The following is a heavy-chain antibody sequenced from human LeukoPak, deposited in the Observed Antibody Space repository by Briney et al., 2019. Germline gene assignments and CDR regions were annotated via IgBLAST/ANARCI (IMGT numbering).Heavy chain of an antibody. Sequence: SETLSLTCTVSAGSISSSSYYWCWTRQPPGKGLEWIGSIYYSGSTYYNPSLKRRLTISLDTSKNEFSLKQSSVTAADTAVYYCARHVVYCSSTSCYTGGWFDPWGQGTLVTVSS. CDR3: ARHVVYCSSTSCYTGGWFDP. CDR1: AGSISSSSYY. J-gene: IGHJ5*02. CDR2: IYYSGST. D-gene: IGHD2-2*02. V-gene: IGHV4-39*01.